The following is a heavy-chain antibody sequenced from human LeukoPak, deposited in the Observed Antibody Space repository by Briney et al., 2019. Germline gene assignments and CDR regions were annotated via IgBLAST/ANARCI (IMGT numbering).Heavy chain of an antibody. CDR3: ARSATWGHAFDI. Sequence: SETLSLSCTVSGGSISSSSYYWGWIRQPPGKGLEWIGSIFYSGSTYYNPSLKSRVTISVDTSKNQFSLKLSSVTAADTAVYYCARSATWGHAFDIWGQGTMVTVSS. V-gene: IGHV4-39*07. D-gene: IGHD7-27*01. CDR2: IFYSGST. CDR1: GGSISSSSYY. J-gene: IGHJ3*02.